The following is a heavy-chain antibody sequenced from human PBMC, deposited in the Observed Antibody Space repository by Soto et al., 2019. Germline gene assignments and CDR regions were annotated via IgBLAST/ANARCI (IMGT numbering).Heavy chain of an antibody. Sequence: QVQLQESGPGLVKPSETLSLTCTVSGGSVSSGSYYWSWIRQPPGKGLEWIGYIYYSGSTNYNPSLKSRVTMSVHTSKNQFSLKLSSVTAADTAVYYCARGIEGWYQGRYYYGMDVWGQGTTVTVSS. CDR1: GGSVSSGSYY. CDR2: IYYSGST. V-gene: IGHV4-61*01. CDR3: ARGIEGWYQGRYYYGMDV. J-gene: IGHJ6*02. D-gene: IGHD6-19*01.